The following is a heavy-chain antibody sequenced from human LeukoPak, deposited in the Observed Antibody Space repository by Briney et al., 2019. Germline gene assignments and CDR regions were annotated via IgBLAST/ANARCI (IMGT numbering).Heavy chain of an antibody. V-gene: IGHV3-23*01. CDR3: AKDMALYYYFDY. CDR1: GFTFSSYA. J-gene: IGHJ4*02. CDR2: ISGSGGST. Sequence: GGSLRLSCAASGFTFSSYAMSWVRQALGKGLEWVSAISGSGGSTYYADSVKGRFTISRDNSKNTLYLQMNSLRAEDTAVYYCAKDMALYYYFDYWGQGTLVTVSS. D-gene: IGHD2-8*01.